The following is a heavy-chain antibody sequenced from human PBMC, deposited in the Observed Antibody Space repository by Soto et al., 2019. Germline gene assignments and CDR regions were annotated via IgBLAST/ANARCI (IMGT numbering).Heavy chain of an antibody. V-gene: IGHV4-4*02. J-gene: IGHJ3*02. CDR1: GGSISSSNW. D-gene: IGHD3-10*01. Sequence: PSETLSLTCAVSGGSISSSNWWSWVRQPPGKGLEWIGEIYHSGSTNYNPSLKSRVTISVDKSKNQFSLKLSSVTAADTAVYYCARVSYGLRVWDKRGAFDIWGQGTMVTVSS. CDR2: IYHSGST. CDR3: ARVSYGLRVWDKRGAFDI.